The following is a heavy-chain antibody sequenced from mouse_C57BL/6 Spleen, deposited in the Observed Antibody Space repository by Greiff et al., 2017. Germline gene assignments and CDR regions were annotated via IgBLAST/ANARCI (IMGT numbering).Heavy chain of an antibody. CDR1: GYSFTGYF. Sequence: EVQVVESGPELVKPGDSVKISCKASGYSFTGYFMNWVMQSHGKSLEWIGRINPYNGDTFYNQKFKGKATLTVDKSSSTAHMELRSLTSEDSAVYYCARHPAWFAYWGQGTLVTVSA. CDR2: INPYNGDT. J-gene: IGHJ3*01. CDR3: ARHPAWFAY. V-gene: IGHV1-20*01.